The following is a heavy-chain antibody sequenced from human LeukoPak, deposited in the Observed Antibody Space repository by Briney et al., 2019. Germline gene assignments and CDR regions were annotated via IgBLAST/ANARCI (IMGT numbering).Heavy chain of an antibody. D-gene: IGHD3-9*01. V-gene: IGHV3-21*01. CDR3: ARAKEYYDILTGYGYYYGMGV. J-gene: IGHJ6*02. CDR2: ISSSSSYI. Sequence: GGSLRLSCAASGFTFSSYSMNWVRQAPGKGLEWVSSISSSSSYIYYADSVKGRFTISRDNAKNSLYLQMNSLRAEDTAVYYCARAKEYYDILTGYGYYYGMGVWGQGTTVTVSS. CDR1: GFTFSSYS.